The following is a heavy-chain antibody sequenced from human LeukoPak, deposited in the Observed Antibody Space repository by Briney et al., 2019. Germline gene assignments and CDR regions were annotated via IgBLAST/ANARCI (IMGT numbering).Heavy chain of an antibody. CDR1: GGSISSGSYY. CDR2: IYTSGST. V-gene: IGHV4-61*02. CDR3: AMQLYNWNYFCDY. Sequence: SETLSLTCTVSGGSISSGSYYWSWIRQPAGKGLEWIGRIYTSGSTNYNPSLKSRVTISVDTSKNQFSLKLSSVTAADTAVYYCAMQLYNWNYFCDYWGQGTLVTVSS. J-gene: IGHJ4*02. D-gene: IGHD1-7*01.